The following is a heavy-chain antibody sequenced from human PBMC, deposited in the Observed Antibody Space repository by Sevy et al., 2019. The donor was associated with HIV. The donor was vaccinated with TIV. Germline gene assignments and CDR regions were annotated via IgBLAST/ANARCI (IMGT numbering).Heavy chain of an antibody. CDR2: ISFDGRNK. Sequence: GGALRLSCAASGFTFADHAFHWVRQAPGKGLEGVAIISFDGRNKRLAKSVKGRFTISRDDSKNTVSLQMTSLRPEDTAVYYCARDHCTDGGCFRSGYFDYWGQGTLVTVSS. J-gene: IGHJ4*02. CDR1: GFTFADHA. V-gene: IGHV3-30*04. D-gene: IGHD2-8*01. CDR3: ARDHCTDGGCFRSGYFDY.